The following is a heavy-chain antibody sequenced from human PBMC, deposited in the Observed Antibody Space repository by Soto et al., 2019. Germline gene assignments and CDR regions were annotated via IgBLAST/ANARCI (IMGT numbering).Heavy chain of an antibody. CDR3: AKDVGLGVSSV. CDR2: ISYDGSNK. Sequence: QVQLVESGGGVVQPGRSLRLSCAASGFTFSSYGMHWVRQAPGKGLEWVAVISYDGSNKYYADSVKGRFTISRDNSKNRLYLQMNSLRAEHTAVYSCAKDVGLGVSSVWGQGTLVTVSS. CDR1: GFTFSSYG. J-gene: IGHJ4*02. V-gene: IGHV3-30*18. D-gene: IGHD4-17*01.